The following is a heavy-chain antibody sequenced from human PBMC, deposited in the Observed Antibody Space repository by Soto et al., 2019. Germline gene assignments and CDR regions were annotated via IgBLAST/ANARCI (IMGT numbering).Heavy chain of an antibody. CDR1: GYTFTRYN. CDR2: INPSGGTT. D-gene: IGHD2-15*01. CDR3: ARVRGGGSEYFSDY. J-gene: IGHJ4*02. V-gene: IGHV1-46*01. Sequence: GASVKVSCKASGYTFTRYNVHWVRQAPGQGLEWMAIINPSGGTTYYVQKFEGRVTLTTDTSTSTVYMELSSLRSDDTAVYYCARVRGGGSEYFSDYWGQGTLVTVSS.